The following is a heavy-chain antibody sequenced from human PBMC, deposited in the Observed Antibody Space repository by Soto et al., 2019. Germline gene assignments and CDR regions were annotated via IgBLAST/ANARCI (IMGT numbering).Heavy chain of an antibody. CDR3: ARPTPGPSYSYGMDV. CDR2: TFYRSKWFN. J-gene: IGHJ6*02. CDR1: GDIVSSNSAA. Sequence: SQTLSLTCDISGDIVSSNSAAWNWIRQSPSRGLEWLGRTFYRSKWFNDYAVSVKSRITINPDTSMNPFSLQLNSVTPEDTAVYYCARPTPGPSYSYGMDVWGQETAVTVSS. V-gene: IGHV6-1*01.